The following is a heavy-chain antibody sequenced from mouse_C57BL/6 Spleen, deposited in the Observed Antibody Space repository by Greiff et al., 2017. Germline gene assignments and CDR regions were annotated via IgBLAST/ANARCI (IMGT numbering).Heavy chain of an antibody. CDR1: GFTFSSYT. CDR2: ISGGGGNT. Sequence: EVKLVESGGGLVKPGGSLKLSCAASGFTFSSYTMSWVRQTPEKRLEWVATISGGGGNTYYPDSVKGRFTISRDNAKNTLYLQMSSLRSEDTALYYCARRDDYTAWFAYWGQGTLVTVSA. D-gene: IGHD2-4*01. CDR3: ARRDDYTAWFAY. V-gene: IGHV5-9*01. J-gene: IGHJ3*01.